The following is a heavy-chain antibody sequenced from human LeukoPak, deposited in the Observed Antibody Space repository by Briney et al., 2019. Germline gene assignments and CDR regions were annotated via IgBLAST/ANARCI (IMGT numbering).Heavy chain of an antibody. J-gene: IGHJ4*02. D-gene: IGHD4-17*01. CDR3: ARIGRDGDYNDY. Sequence: PGRSLRLSCAASGFTFDDYAMHWVRQAPGKGLEWVSGISWNSGSIGYADSVKGRFTISRDNAKNSLYLQMNSLRAEDTAVYYCARIGRDGDYNDYWGQGTLVTVSS. CDR2: ISWNSGSI. V-gene: IGHV3-9*01. CDR1: GFTFDDYA.